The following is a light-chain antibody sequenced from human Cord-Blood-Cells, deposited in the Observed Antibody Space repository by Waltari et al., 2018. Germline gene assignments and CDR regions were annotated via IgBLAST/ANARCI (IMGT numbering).Light chain of an antibody. CDR3: QQYYSTPPT. J-gene: IGKJ1*01. V-gene: IGKV4-1*01. Sequence: DSVMTQSPDSLAVSLGERATINCKSSQSVLYSSNNKNYLALYQQKPGQPPKLLIYWASTRESGVPDRFSGSGSWTDFTLTISSLQAEDVAVYYCQQYYSTPPTFGQGTKVEIK. CDR1: QSVLYSSNNKNY. CDR2: WAS.